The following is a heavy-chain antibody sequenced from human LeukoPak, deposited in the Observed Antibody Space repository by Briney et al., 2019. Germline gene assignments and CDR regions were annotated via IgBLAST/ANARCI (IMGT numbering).Heavy chain of an antibody. D-gene: IGHD2-15*01. V-gene: IGHV4-59*01. Sequence: PSETLSLTCTVSGGSISSYYWSWIRQPPGKGLEWIGYIYYSGSTNYNPSLKSRVTISVDTSKNQFSLKLSSVTAADTAVYYCARTTEGYCRGRSCYSYYYYMDVWGKGTTVTVSS. CDR2: IYYSGST. CDR3: ARTTEGYCRGRSCYSYYYYMDV. J-gene: IGHJ6*03. CDR1: GGSISSYY.